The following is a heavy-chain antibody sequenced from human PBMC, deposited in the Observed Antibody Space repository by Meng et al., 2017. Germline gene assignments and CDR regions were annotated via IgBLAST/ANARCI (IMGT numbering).Heavy chain of an antibody. CDR1: GYTFTSYD. CDR2: MNPNSGNT. Sequence: ASVKVSCKASGYTFTSYDINWVRQATGQGLEWMGWMNPNSGNTGYAQKFQGRVTITRNTSISTAYMELSSLRSEDTAVYYCAREPRRYYDSSGYYYYYYGMDVWGQGTTVTGAS. D-gene: IGHD3-22*01. V-gene: IGHV1-8*03. CDR3: AREPRRYYDSSGYYYYYYGMDV. J-gene: IGHJ6*02.